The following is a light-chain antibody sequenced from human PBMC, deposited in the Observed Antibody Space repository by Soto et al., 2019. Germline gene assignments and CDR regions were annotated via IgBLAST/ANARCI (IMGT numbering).Light chain of an antibody. CDR1: QSVSDNY. CDR3: QQYGSSPPWT. Sequence: EIVLTQSPGTLSLSPGERVTLSCRASQSVSDNYLAWYQQKPGQAPRLLIYGAFTRATGIPDRFSGSGSGTDFSLTISRLEPEDFAVYYCQQYGSSPPWTFGQGTTVEIK. V-gene: IGKV3-20*01. J-gene: IGKJ1*01. CDR2: GAF.